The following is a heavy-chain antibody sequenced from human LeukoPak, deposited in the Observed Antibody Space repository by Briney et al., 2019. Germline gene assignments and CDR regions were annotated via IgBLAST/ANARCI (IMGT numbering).Heavy chain of an antibody. Sequence: GGSLRLSCAASGFTFSSYGMHWVRQAPGKGLEWVAVISYDGSNKYYADSVKGRFTISRDNSKNTLYLQMNSLRAEDTAVYYCAKGGAGYCSGGSCYLDYRGQGTLVTVSS. D-gene: IGHD2-15*01. V-gene: IGHV3-30*18. CDR2: ISYDGSNK. CDR3: AKGGAGYCSGGSCYLDY. CDR1: GFTFSSYG. J-gene: IGHJ4*02.